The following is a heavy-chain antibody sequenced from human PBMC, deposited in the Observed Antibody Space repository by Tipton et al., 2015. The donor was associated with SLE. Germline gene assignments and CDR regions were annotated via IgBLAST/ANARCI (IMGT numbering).Heavy chain of an antibody. CDR2: INHSGST. CDR1: GGSFSGYY. Sequence: TLSLTCAVYGGSFSGYYWSWIRQPPGKGQEWIGEINHSGSTNYNPSLKSRVTISVDTSKNQFSLKLSSVTAADTAVYYCARGEFVVVVAATYYYYGMDVWGQGTTVTVSS. V-gene: IGHV4-34*01. J-gene: IGHJ6*02. CDR3: ARGEFVVVVAATYYYYGMDV. D-gene: IGHD2-15*01.